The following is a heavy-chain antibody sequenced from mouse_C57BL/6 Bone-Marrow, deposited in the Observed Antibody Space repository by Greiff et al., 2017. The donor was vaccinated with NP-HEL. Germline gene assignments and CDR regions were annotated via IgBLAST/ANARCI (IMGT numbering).Heavy chain of an antibody. CDR2: IWRGGST. CDR1: GFSLTSSG. J-gene: IGHJ1*03. Sequence: VQVVESGPGLVQPSQSLSITCTASGFSLTSSGVHWVRQSPGKGLEWLGVIWRGGSTDYYAAFISSLSISKDNSKSQVFCKMNSLQADDRAIYYCAGCITTVVAYWYFDVWGTGTTVTVSS. CDR3: AGCITTVVAYWYFDV. V-gene: IGHV2-2*01. D-gene: IGHD1-1*01.